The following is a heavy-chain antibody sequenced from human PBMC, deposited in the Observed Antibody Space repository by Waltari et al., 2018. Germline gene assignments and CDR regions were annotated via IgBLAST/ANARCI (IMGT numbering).Heavy chain of an antibody. J-gene: IGHJ3*02. V-gene: IGHV4-31*03. CDR3: ARVMVRGVIRAFDI. Sequence: QVQLQESGPGLVKPSQTLSLTCPVSGGSISSGGYYWSWIRQHPGKGLEWIGYIYYSGSTYYNPSLKSRVTISVDTSKNQFSLKLSSVTAADTAVYYCARVMVRGVIRAFDIWGQGTMVTVSS. CDR1: GGSISSGGYY. D-gene: IGHD3-10*01. CDR2: IYYSGST.